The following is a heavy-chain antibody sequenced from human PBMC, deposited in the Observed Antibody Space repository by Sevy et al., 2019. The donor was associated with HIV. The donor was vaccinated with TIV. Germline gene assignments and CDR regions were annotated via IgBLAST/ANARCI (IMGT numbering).Heavy chain of an antibody. V-gene: IGHV6-1*01. D-gene: IGHD6-19*01. CDR2: TYNRSNWYN. CDR3: ARGIAVAGMAFDV. Sequence: SQTLSLTCAISGDSVSSNSAAWNWIRQSPSRGLEWLGRTYNRSNWYNDYALSLKSRITINPVTSKNQFSLHLNSVTPEDTAVYYCARGIAVAGMAFDVWGQGTMVTVSS. CDR1: GDSVSSNSAA. J-gene: IGHJ3*01.